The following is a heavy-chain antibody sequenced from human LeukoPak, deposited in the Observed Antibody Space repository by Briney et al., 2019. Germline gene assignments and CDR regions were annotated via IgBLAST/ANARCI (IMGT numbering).Heavy chain of an antibody. V-gene: IGHV1-8*01. CDR2: MNPNSGNT. CDR1: GYTFTSYD. J-gene: IGHJ5*02. CDR3: ARGEGNSGYSGYDLWYNWFDP. D-gene: IGHD5-12*01. Sequence: ASVKVSCKASGYTFTSYDINWVRQATGQGLEWMGWMNPNSGNTGYAQKFQGRVTMTRNTSISTAYMELSSLRSEDTAVYYCARGEGNSGYSGYDLWYNWFDPWGQGTLVTVSS.